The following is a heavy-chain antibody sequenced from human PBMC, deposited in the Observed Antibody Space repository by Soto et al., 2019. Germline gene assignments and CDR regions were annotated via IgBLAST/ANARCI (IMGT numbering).Heavy chain of an antibody. J-gene: IGHJ4*02. CDR1: GVSLNSGHYY. V-gene: IGHV4-39*01. D-gene: IGHD2-15*01. CDR3: GKVLIGATRHTDVDS. CDR2: IYYDEST. Sequence: SETLSLTCTVSGVSLNSGHYYWVWIRQSPGKGLAWIASIYYDESTYYNPSLKSRVTISTDKPKNQFPLTLKSVTAADTAVYYCGKVLIGATRHTDVDSWGQGALVTVS.